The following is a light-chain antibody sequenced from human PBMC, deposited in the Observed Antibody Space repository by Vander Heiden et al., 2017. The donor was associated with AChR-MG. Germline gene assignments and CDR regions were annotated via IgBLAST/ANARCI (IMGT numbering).Light chain of an antibody. V-gene: IGLV3-25*03. CDR3: QSGDSRTAV. CDR1: VLAKKY. Sequence: SRELTQPPPVSVSPGQTAIITCSGDVLAKKYSYWYQQRPGQAPRMVVFKDNERPSGIPERFSGSSSGTIVTLTITDVQAEDEADYYCQSGDSRTAVFGTGTKVTVL. J-gene: IGLJ1*01. CDR2: KDN.